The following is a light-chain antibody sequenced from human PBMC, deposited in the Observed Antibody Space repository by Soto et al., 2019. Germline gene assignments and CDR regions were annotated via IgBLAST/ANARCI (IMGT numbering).Light chain of an antibody. CDR1: SSNIGAGYD. CDR3: QSYDSSLSGCV. Sequence: QSVLTQPPSVSGAPGQRVTISCTGSSSNIGAGYDVHWYQQHPGTVPKLLIYGNSNRPSGVPDRISGSKSGTSASLAITGLQAEDEADYYCQSYDSSLSGCVFGTGTKFTGL. CDR2: GNS. V-gene: IGLV1-40*01. J-gene: IGLJ1*01.